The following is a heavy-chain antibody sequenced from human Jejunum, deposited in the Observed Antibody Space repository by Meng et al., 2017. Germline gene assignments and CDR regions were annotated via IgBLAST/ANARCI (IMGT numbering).Heavy chain of an antibody. J-gene: IGHJ4*02. D-gene: IGHD1-26*01. Sequence: QVEVQQWGAGLLKPSETLSLTCAVYGGSFSAYFWTWIRQPPGKGLEWIGYIYYSGSTYYNPSPKSRVSISGDTSNKQFSLKLTSVTAADTAVYYCARSPYSGSALPFFDYWGQGSLVTVSS. CDR1: GGSFSAYF. CDR2: IYYSGST. V-gene: IGHV4-34*01. CDR3: ARSPYSGSALPFFDY.